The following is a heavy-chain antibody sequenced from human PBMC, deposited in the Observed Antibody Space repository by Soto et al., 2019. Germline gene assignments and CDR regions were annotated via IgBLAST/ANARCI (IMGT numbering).Heavy chain of an antibody. J-gene: IGHJ6*02. CDR1: GFPFSSYA. Sequence: GSLRLSCAASGFPFSSYALNWVRQAPGKGLEWVSRSGGSGGSTYYADSVKGRFTISRDNYKNTLYLQMNSLRAEDTAVYYCARGHSDHKNLFWSGYYTAYYYCMDRCGQGTTGTVAS. D-gene: IGHD3-3*01. CDR2: SGGSGGST. CDR3: ARGHSDHKNLFWSGYYTAYYYCMDR. V-gene: IGHV3-23*01.